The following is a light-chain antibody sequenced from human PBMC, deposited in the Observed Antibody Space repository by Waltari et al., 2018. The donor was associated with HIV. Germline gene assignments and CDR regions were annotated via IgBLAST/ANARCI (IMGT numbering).Light chain of an antibody. J-gene: IGLJ3*02. V-gene: IGLV1-47*01. CDR2: RNN. Sequence: QSVLTQPPSASGTPGQRVTISCSGSSSNIGSNYVYWYQQLPGTTPKLLMYRNNRRPVGGPDRFCGSKAGTSASRAISGLRSEDEADYYCAAWDASLSGNWVFGGGTKLTVL. CDR3: AAWDASLSGNWV. CDR1: SSNIGSNY.